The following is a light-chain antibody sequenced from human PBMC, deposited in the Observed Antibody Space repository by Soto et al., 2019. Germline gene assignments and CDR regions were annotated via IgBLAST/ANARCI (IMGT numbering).Light chain of an antibody. V-gene: IGLV4-69*01. Sequence: QPVLTQSPSASASLGASVKLTCTLSSGHSSYAIAWHQQQPEKGPRYLMKLSSDGSHSKGAGIPDRFSGSSSGAERYLTIASLQSEDAADYYCQTWDTGARVVFGGGTKLTVL. CDR3: QTWDTGARVV. CDR2: LSSDGSH. CDR1: SGHSSYA. J-gene: IGLJ2*01.